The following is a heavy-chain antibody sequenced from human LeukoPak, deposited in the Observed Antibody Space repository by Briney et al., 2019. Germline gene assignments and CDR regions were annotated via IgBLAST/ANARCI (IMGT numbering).Heavy chain of an antibody. V-gene: IGHV4-59*01. Sequence: KTSETLSLTCTVSGGSISNYYWSWVRQPPGKGLEWIGYIYYSGSTNYNPSLKSRVTISVDMSKNQFSLKPSSVTAADTAVYYCARGDYVNFAYWGQGTLVTVSS. J-gene: IGHJ4*02. D-gene: IGHD4-17*01. CDR1: GGSISNYY. CDR3: ARGDYVNFAY. CDR2: IYYSGST.